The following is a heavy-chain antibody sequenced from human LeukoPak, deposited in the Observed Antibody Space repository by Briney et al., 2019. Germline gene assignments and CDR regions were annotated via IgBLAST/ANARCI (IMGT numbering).Heavy chain of an antibody. J-gene: IGHJ5*02. CDR2: INPNSGGT. V-gene: IGHV1-2*06. D-gene: IGHD6-13*01. CDR1: GYTFTGYY. CDR3: ARDLGIAAAPRILP. Sequence: GASVKVSCKASGYTFTGYYMHWVRQAPGQGLEWMGRINPNSGGTNYAQKFQGRVTITSDTSLSTAYMELSRLRSDDTAVYYCARDLGIAAAPRILPWGQGTLVTVS.